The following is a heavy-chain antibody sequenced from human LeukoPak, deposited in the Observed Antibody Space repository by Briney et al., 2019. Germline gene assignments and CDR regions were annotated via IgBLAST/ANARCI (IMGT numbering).Heavy chain of an antibody. D-gene: IGHD3-10*01. Sequence: SETLSLTXTVSGGSISSVDYYWSWIRQPPGKDLEWIGYIYYTGNTYYNPSLKSRVTISVDTSKNQFSLKLSSVTAADTAVYYCARVYGSGTSRGFDPWGQGTLVTVSS. CDR3: ARVYGSGTSRGFDP. V-gene: IGHV4-30-4*08. J-gene: IGHJ5*02. CDR2: IYYTGNT. CDR1: GGSISSVDYY.